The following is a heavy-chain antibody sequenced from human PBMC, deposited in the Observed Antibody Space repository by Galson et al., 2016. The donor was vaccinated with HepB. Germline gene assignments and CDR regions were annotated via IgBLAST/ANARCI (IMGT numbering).Heavy chain of an antibody. J-gene: IGHJ6*02. V-gene: IGHV3-48*02. CDR3: ARGFWFGLGRKYGMDV. CDR1: GFTFSSYS. CDR2: IRSSSNTI. D-gene: IGHD3-10*01. Sequence: SLRLSCAASGFTFSSYSMNWVRQAPGKGLEWVSYIRSSSNTIYYADSVKGRFTFSRDNAKNSLFLQMKSLRDEDTAVYYCARGFWFGLGRKYGMDVWGQGTTVTVSS.